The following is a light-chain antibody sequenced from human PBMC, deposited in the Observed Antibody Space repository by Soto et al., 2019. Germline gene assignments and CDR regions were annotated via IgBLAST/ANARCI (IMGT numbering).Light chain of an antibody. CDR2: VNSDGSH. J-gene: IGLJ3*02. CDR3: QTWGTGPWV. V-gene: IGLV4-69*01. Sequence: QAVVTQSPSASASLGASVKLTCTLSSGHSNYAIAWHQQQPEKGPRYLMKVNSDGSHSKGDGIPDRFSGSSSGAERYLTISSLQSEDEADYYCQTWGTGPWVFGGGTKVTVL. CDR1: SGHSNYA.